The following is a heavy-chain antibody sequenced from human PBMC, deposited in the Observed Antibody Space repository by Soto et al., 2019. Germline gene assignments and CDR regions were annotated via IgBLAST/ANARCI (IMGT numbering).Heavy chain of an antibody. V-gene: IGHV3-15*07. D-gene: IGHD3-10*01. Sequence: GGSLRLSCAASGFTFSNAWMNWVRQAPGKGLEWVGRIKSKTDGGTTDYAAPVKGRFTISRDDSKNTLYLQMNSLKTEDTAVYYCTTDLYGSGRATNPRYYHYYGMDVWGHGTTVTVSS. J-gene: IGHJ6*02. CDR3: TTDLYGSGRATNPRYYHYYGMDV. CDR2: IKSKTDGGTT. CDR1: GFTFSNAW.